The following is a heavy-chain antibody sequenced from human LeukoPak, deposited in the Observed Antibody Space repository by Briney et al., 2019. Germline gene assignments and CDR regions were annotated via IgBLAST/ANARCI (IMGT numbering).Heavy chain of an antibody. V-gene: IGHV3-30*18. D-gene: IGHD2-15*01. Sequence: GGSLRLSCAASGFTFSSYGMHWVRQALGKGLEWVAVISYDGSNKYYADSVKGRFTISRDNSKNTPYLQMNSLRAEDTAVFYCAKTAHCSGGSCPYQYYYGMDVWGQGTTVTVSS. CDR1: GFTFSSYG. J-gene: IGHJ6*02. CDR3: AKTAHCSGGSCPYQYYYGMDV. CDR2: ISYDGSNK.